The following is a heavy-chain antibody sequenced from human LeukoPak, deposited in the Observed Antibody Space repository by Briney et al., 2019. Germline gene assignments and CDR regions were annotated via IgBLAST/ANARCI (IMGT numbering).Heavy chain of an antibody. Sequence: ASVKVSCKASGGTFSSYAISWVRQAPGQGLEWMGRIIPILGIANYAQKFQGRVTITADKSTSTAYMELSSLRSEDTAVYYCARSGGSLIYMDVWGQGTTVTVSS. V-gene: IGHV1-69*04. J-gene: IGHJ6*02. CDR1: GGTFSSYA. CDR3: ARSGGSLIYMDV. D-gene: IGHD2-15*01. CDR2: IIPILGIA.